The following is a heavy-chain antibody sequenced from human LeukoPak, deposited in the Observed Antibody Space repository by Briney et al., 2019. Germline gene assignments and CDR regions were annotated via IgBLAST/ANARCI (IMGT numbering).Heavy chain of an antibody. V-gene: IGHV3-66*01. CDR1: GFTVSSNY. J-gene: IGHJ4*02. Sequence: GGSLRLSCAASGFTVSSNYMSWVRQAPGKGLEWVSVIYSGGSTYYADSVKGRFTISRDNSKNTLYLQMNSLRAEDTAVYYCARDPMYSSHWHDYWGQGTLVTVSS. CDR2: IYSGGST. D-gene: IGHD6-13*01. CDR3: ARDPMYSSHWHDY.